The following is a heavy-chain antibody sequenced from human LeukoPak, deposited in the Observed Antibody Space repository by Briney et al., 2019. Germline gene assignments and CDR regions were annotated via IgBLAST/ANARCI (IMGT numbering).Heavy chain of an antibody. V-gene: IGHV4-34*01. J-gene: IGHJ4*02. Sequence: SETLSLTCAVYGGSFSGYYWSWIRQPPGKGLEWIGEINHSGSTNYNPSLKSRVTISVDTSKNQFSLKLSSVTAADTAVYYCARHPRMTTGGFDYWGQGTLVTVSS. CDR2: INHSGST. D-gene: IGHD4-17*01. CDR3: ARHPRMTTGGFDY. CDR1: GGSFSGYY.